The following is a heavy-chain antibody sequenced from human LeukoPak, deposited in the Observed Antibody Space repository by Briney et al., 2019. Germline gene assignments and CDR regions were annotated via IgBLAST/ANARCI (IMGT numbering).Heavy chain of an antibody. Sequence: GGSLRLSCAASGFTFSAYSMSWVRQAPGKGLEWVSSISANSDYIFYPDSMKGRFTISRDNAQKSLYLQMDSLRVDDSAVYYCARDPYSGKYGAFDIWGQGTMVTISS. J-gene: IGHJ3*02. CDR3: ARDPYSGKYGAFDI. CDR1: GFTFSAYS. D-gene: IGHD1-26*01. V-gene: IGHV3-21*01. CDR2: ISANSDYI.